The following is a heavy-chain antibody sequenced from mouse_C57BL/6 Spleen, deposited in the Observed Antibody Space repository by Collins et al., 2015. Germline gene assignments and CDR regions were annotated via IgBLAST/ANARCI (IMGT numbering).Heavy chain of an antibody. V-gene: IGHV1-75*01. Sequence: QVQLQQSGPELVKPGASVKKSCKASGYTFTDYYINWVKQRPGQGLEWIGWIFPGSGNIYYNEKFKGKATLTVDKSSSTAYMLLSSLTSEDSAVYFCARRKRRRWYFDVWGTGTTVTVSS. CDR1: GYTFTDYY. CDR3: ARRKRRRWYFDV. D-gene: IGHD2-12*01. CDR2: IFPGSGNI. J-gene: IGHJ1*03.